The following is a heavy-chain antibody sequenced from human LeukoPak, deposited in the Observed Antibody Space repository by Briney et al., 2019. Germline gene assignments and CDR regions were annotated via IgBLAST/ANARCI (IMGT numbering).Heavy chain of an antibody. J-gene: IGHJ4*02. CDR1: GGSISSYH. V-gene: IGHV4-59*13. D-gene: IGHD3-16*01. CDR3: ARRVSGSNVFDS. Sequence: SETLSLTCTVSGGSISSYHWSWIRPPPGKGLEWVGYTYYSGGTNYNPSLKSRISISVDTPKKQFWLKLNPVTAAATAGYYGARRVSGSNVFDSWGQGTLVTVSS. CDR2: TYYSGGT.